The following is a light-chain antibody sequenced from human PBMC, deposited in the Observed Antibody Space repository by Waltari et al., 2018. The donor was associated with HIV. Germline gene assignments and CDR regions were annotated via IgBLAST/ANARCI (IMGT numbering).Light chain of an antibody. CDR3: QQHNTYPLT. V-gene: IGKV1-9*01. Sequence: DILLTQSPPFLSASVGDRVTISCRASQGIRNCLAWFQQKHGRATKLLIFGAATLQSGVPSSFRGGGSGTQFTLTINNLQPEDFATYYCQQHNTYPLTFGPGT. J-gene: IGKJ3*01. CDR1: QGIRNC. CDR2: GAA.